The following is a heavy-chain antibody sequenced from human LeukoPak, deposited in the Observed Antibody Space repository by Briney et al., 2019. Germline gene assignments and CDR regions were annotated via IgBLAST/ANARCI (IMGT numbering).Heavy chain of an antibody. Sequence: PSETLSLTCTVSGGSISSSSYYWGWIRQPPGKGLEWIGSIYYSGSTYYNPSLKSRVTISVDTSKNQFSLELSSVTAADTAVYYCARQAKTGGYSSSWYPFGYWGQGTLVTVSS. J-gene: IGHJ4*02. CDR1: GGSISSSSYY. CDR2: IYYSGST. V-gene: IGHV4-39*01. CDR3: ARQAKTGGYSSSWYPFGY. D-gene: IGHD6-13*01.